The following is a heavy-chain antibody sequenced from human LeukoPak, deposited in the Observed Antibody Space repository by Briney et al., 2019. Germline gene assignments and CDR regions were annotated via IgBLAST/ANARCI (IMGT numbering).Heavy chain of an antibody. CDR3: ARLRLFNWFDP. D-gene: IGHD3-22*01. Sequence: SETLSLTCTVSGGSISSYYWSWIRQPPGKGLEWIGYIYYSGSTNYNPSLKSRVTISVDSSKNQFSLKLSSVTAADTAVYYCARLRLFNWFDPRGQGTLVTVSS. CDR1: GGSISSYY. J-gene: IGHJ5*02. CDR2: IYYSGST. V-gene: IGHV4-59*08.